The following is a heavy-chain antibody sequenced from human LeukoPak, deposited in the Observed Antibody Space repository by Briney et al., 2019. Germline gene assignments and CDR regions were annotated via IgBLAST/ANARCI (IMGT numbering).Heavy chain of an antibody. V-gene: IGHV1-18*01. D-gene: IGHD3-3*01. CDR3: AREISPTFWSGYYTHYYYGMDV. CDR2: ISAYNGNT. CDR1: GYTFTSYG. Sequence: ASVKVSCKASGYTFTSYGISWVRQAPGQGLEWMGWISAYNGNTNYAQKLQGRVTMTTDTSTSTAYMELRSLRSDDTAVYYCAREISPTFWSGYYTHYYYGMDVWGQGTTVTVSS. J-gene: IGHJ6*02.